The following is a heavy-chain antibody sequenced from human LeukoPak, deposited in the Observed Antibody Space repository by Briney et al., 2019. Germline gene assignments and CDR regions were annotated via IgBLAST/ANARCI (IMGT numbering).Heavy chain of an antibody. J-gene: IGHJ4*02. V-gene: IGHV4-59*01. CDR1: GDSISSYH. Sequence: SETLSLTCSVSGDSISSYHWSWIRQPPGKGLEWIGYISDSGSTKYNSSLKSRVTMSMDTSKNQFSLNLSSVTAADTAVYYCARVGRGDHTWGRYSFDYWGQGTLVTVSP. CDR2: ISDSGST. D-gene: IGHD3-16*01. CDR3: ARVGRGDHTWGRYSFDY.